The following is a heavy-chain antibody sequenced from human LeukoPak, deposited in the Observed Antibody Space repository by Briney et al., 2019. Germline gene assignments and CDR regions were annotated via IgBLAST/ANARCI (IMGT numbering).Heavy chain of an antibody. CDR2: MNPNSGNT. V-gene: IGHV1-8*01. Sequence: ASVKVSCKASGYTFTSYDINWVRQATGQGLEWMGWMNPNSGNTGYAQKFQGRVTMTRNTSISTAYMELSSLRSEDTAVYYCARVSQNYYDSSGYRNYYYYYMDVWGKGTTVTVSS. CDR1: GYTFTSYD. J-gene: IGHJ6*03. CDR3: ARVSQNYYDSSGYRNYYYYYMDV. D-gene: IGHD3-22*01.